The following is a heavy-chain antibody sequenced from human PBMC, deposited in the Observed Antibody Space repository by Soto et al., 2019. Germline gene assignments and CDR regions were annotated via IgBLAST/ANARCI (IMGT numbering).Heavy chain of an antibody. D-gene: IGHD6-19*01. V-gene: IGHV3-48*02. CDR2: ISSSSSTM. J-gene: IGHJ5*02. CDR3: ARDWGISGWYELNWFDP. CDR1: GFTFSSYS. Sequence: EVQRVESGGGLVQPGGSLRLSCAASGFTFSSYSMNCVRQAPGKGLEWVSYISSSSSTMFYADSVKGRFTISRDNAKNSLYLQMNSLRDEDTAVYYCARDWGISGWYELNWFDPWGQGTLVTVSS.